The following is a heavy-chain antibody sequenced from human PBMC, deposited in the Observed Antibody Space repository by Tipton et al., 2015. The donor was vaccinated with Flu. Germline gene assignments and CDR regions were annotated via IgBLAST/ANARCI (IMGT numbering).Heavy chain of an antibody. D-gene: IGHD3-22*01. CDR1: GASLSSFY. Sequence: TLSLTCSVSGASLSSFYWSWIRQPAGKGLEWIGRIYSSGSTNYNPSLKSRVTMLVDTSKNQFSLKMSSVTAADTAVYYCARGGLPVVRNALDIWGQGTMVTVSS. V-gene: IGHV4-4*07. CDR2: IYSSGST. J-gene: IGHJ3*02. CDR3: ARGGLPVVRNALDI.